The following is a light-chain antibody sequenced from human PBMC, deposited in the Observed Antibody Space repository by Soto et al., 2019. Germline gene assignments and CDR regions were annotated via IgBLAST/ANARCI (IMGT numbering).Light chain of an antibody. V-gene: IGLV2-14*01. J-gene: IGLJ3*02. CDR1: SSDVGGYNY. Sequence: QSALTQPASVSGSLGRSITISCTGASSDVGGYNYVAWYQQHPGKAPKLMIFEVTNRPSGVSDRFSGSKFGNTASLTISGLQAEDEADYYCSSYTTSSTLVFGGGTQLTVL. CDR2: EVT. CDR3: SSYTTSSTLV.